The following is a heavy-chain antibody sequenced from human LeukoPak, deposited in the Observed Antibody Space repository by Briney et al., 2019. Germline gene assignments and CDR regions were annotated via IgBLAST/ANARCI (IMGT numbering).Heavy chain of an antibody. CDR1: GFTFGDYA. CDR2: IRSKAYGGTT. J-gene: IGHJ4*02. D-gene: IGHD4-23*01. V-gene: IGHV3-49*03. Sequence: GGSLRLSCTASGFTFGDYAMSWFRQAPGKGLEWVGFIRSKAYGGTTEYAASVKGRFTISRDDSKSIAYLQMNSLKTEDTAVYYCTREGEEVTTVVTPGYYFDYWGQGTLVTVSS. CDR3: TREGEEVTTVVTPGYYFDY.